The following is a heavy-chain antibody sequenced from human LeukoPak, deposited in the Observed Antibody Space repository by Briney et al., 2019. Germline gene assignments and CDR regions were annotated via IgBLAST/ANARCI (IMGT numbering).Heavy chain of an antibody. J-gene: IGHJ5*02. D-gene: IGHD4-23*01. CDR1: GYSISSGYY. CDR3: ARGPESGGYSGNWFDP. V-gene: IGHV4-38-2*01. CDR2: IYHSGST. Sequence: SETLSLTCAVSGYSISSGYYWGWIRQPPGKGLEWTGSIYHSGSTYYNPSLKSRVTISVDTSKNQFSLKLSSVTAADTAVYYCARGPESGGYSGNWFDPWGQGTLVTVSS.